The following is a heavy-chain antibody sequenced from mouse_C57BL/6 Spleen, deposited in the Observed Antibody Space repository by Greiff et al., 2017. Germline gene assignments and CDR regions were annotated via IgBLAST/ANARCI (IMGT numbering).Heavy chain of an antibody. V-gene: IGHV1-82*01. Sequence: QVQLKESGPELVKPGASVKISCKASGYAFSSSWMNWVKQRPGKGLEWIGRIYPGDGDTNYNGKFKGKATLTADKSSSTAYMQLSSLTSEDSAVYFCARRNYSNPHFDYWGQGTTLTVSS. CDR2: IYPGDGDT. CDR3: ARRNYSNPHFDY. CDR1: GYAFSSSW. J-gene: IGHJ2*01. D-gene: IGHD2-5*01.